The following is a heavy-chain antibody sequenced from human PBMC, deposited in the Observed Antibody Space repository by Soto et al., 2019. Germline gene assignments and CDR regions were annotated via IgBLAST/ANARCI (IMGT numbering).Heavy chain of an antibody. V-gene: IGHV3-48*02. CDR1: GFTFSSYS. CDR3: AREGGSLNWFDS. J-gene: IGHJ5*01. Sequence: GFLRLSCAASGFTFSSYSINWVRQAPGKGLEWVSYISSSSSTIYYADSVKGRFTISRDNAKNSLYLQMNSLRDEDTAVYYCAREGGSLNWFDSWGQGTLVTVSS. D-gene: IGHD1-26*01. CDR2: ISSSSSTI.